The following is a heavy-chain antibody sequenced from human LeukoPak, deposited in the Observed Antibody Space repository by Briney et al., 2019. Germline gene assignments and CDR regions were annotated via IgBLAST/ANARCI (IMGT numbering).Heavy chain of an antibody. V-gene: IGHV4-59*01. J-gene: IGHJ2*01. CDR2: IYYSGST. CDR1: GGSISSYY. D-gene: IGHD3-22*01. Sequence: SETLPLTCTVSGGSISSYYWSWIRQPPGKGLEWIGYIYYSGSTNYNPSLKSRVTISVDTSKNQFSLKLSSVTAADTAVYYCARESATYYYDSSGYDSGYWYFDLWGRGTLVTVSS. CDR3: ARESATYYYDSSGYDSGYWYFDL.